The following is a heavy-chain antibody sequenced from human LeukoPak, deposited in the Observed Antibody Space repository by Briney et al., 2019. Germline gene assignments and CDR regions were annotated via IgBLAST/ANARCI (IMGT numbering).Heavy chain of an antibody. Sequence: PGGSLRLSCAASGFTFTNDFMTWVRQAPGKGLEWVANMKVDGSDIHYVDSVKGRFTISSDNVRNSLYLQMNTLRVADTAVYYCARGRDWIYDSWGRGTLVTVSS. CDR3: ARGRDWIYDS. D-gene: IGHD2-21*02. CDR1: GFTFTNDF. J-gene: IGHJ4*02. CDR2: MKVDGSDI. V-gene: IGHV3-7*04.